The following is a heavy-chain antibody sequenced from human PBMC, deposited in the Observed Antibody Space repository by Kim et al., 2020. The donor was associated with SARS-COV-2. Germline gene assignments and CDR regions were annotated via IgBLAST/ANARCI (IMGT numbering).Heavy chain of an antibody. V-gene: IGHV4-34*01. CDR2: INHSGST. CDR1: GGSFSRYY. J-gene: IGHJ4*02. CDR3: ARGGSKGRGYSYGFDDY. D-gene: IGHD5-18*01. Sequence: SETLSLTCAVYGGSFSRYYWSWIRQPPGKGLEWIGEINHSGSTNYNPSLKSRVTISVDTSKNQFSLKLSSVTAADTAVYYCARGGSKGRGYSYGFDDYWGQGTLVTVSS.